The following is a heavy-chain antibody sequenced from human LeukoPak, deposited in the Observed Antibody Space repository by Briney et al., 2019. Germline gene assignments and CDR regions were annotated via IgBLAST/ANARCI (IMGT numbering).Heavy chain of an antibody. CDR3: ARDVGSGYYYYYMDV. D-gene: IGHD3-3*01. J-gene: IGHJ6*03. CDR2: MNPNSGNT. CDR1: GYTFTRYD. Sequence: ASVKVSCKASGYTFTRYDINWVRQATGQGLEWMGWMNPNSGNTGYAQKFQGRVTMTRNTSISTAYMELSSLRSEDTAVYYCARDVGSGYYYYYMDVWGKGTTVTVSS. V-gene: IGHV1-8*01.